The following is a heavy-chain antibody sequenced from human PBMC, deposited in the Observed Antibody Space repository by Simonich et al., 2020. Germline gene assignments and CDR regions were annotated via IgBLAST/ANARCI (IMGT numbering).Heavy chain of an antibody. Sequence: QVQLQESGPGLVKPSETLSLTCTVSGGSISSYYWSWIREPPGEGLECIGYIYYRGSTNNNPPVKSLVPISVDTSKTQFSLKLSSVTAADTSVYYCARHDPGIAARPPSFYYYYYMDVWGKGTTVTVSS. V-gene: IGHV4-59*08. CDR3: ARHDPGIAARPPSFYYYYYMDV. J-gene: IGHJ6*03. D-gene: IGHD6-6*01. CDR1: GGSISSYY. CDR2: IYYRGST.